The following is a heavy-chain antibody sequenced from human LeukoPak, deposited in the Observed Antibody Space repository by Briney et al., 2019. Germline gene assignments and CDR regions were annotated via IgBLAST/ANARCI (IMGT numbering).Heavy chain of an antibody. CDR3: VISSGYYTYDY. D-gene: IGHD3-22*01. J-gene: IGHJ4*02. V-gene: IGHV4-4*02. CDR1: GGSISSRNW. Sequence: SGTLSLTCAVSGGSISSRNWWSRVRQPPGKGLDWIGEIYHSGSTNYNPSLKSRVTMSVDTSKNQFSLKLSSVTAADTAVYYCVISSGYYTYDYWGQGTLVAVSS. CDR2: IYHSGST.